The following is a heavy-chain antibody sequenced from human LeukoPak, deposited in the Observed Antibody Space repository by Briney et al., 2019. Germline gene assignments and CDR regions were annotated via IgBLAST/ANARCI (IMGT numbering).Heavy chain of an antibody. CDR3: ARGSGYSGYDWSRGLKRDWYFDL. D-gene: IGHD5-12*01. CDR2: INHSGST. CDR1: GGSISSSNW. V-gene: IGHV4-4*02. Sequence: SETLSLTCAVSGGSISSSNWWSWVRQPPGKGLEWIGEINHSGSTNYNPSLKSRVTISVDTSKNQFSLKLSSVTAADTAVYYCARGSGYSGYDWSRGLKRDWYFDLWGRGTLVTVSS. J-gene: IGHJ2*01.